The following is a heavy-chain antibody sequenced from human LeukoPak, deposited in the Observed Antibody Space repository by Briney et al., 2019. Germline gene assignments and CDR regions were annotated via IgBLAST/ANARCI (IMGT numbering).Heavy chain of an antibody. D-gene: IGHD3-22*01. CDR2: IKPNSGGT. Sequence: ASVKVSCKASGYTFTCYYMHWVRQAPGQGLEWMGWIKPNSGGTNYAQKFQGRVTMTRDTSISTAYMELSRLRSDDTAVYYCARDEGTYYYDSSGYYYNYWGQGTLVTVSS. J-gene: IGHJ4*02. V-gene: IGHV1-2*02. CDR3: ARDEGTYYYDSSGYYYNY. CDR1: GYTFTCYY.